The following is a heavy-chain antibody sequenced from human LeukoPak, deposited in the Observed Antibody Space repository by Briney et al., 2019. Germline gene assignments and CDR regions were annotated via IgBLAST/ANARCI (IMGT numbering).Heavy chain of an antibody. CDR3: AKTSEFSGSFFN. D-gene: IGHD3-22*01. CDR2: ISGSGGST. J-gene: IGHJ4*02. CDR1: GFTFSSYA. Sequence: PGGSLRLSCAASGFTFSSYAMSWVRQAPGKGMEWVSAISGSGGSTYYADSVKGRFTISRDNSKNTLYLQMNSLRAEDTAVYYCAKTSEFSGSFFNWGQGTLVTVSS. V-gene: IGHV3-23*01.